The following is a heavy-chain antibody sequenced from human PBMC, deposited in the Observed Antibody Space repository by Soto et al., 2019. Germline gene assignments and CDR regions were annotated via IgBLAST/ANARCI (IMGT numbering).Heavy chain of an antibody. CDR3: ARDTSGTFDY. J-gene: IGHJ4*02. V-gene: IGHV1-18*01. CDR1: GYNFPSYG. Sequence: ASVKVSCKASGYNFPSYGISWVRQAPGQGLEWMGWISDYNGNTNYAQKLRGRVTMTTDTSTSTAYMELRSLRSDDTAVYYCARDTSGTFDYWGQGTLVTVSS. D-gene: IGHD1-1*01. CDR2: ISDYNGNT.